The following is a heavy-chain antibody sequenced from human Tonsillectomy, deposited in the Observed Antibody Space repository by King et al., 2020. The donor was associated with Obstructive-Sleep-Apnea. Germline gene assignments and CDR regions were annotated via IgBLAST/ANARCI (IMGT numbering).Heavy chain of an antibody. CDR3: ARARFDWLGDAFDI. D-gene: IGHD3-9*01. CDR2: IYYSGST. CDR1: GGSISSYY. Sequence: QLQESGPGLVKPSETLSLTCTVSGGSISSYYWSWIRQPPGKGLDWIGYIYYSGSTNYNPSLKSRVTISVDTSTNQFSLKLSSVTAADTAVYYCARARFDWLGDAFDIWGQGTMVTVSS. V-gene: IGHV4-59*01. J-gene: IGHJ3*02.